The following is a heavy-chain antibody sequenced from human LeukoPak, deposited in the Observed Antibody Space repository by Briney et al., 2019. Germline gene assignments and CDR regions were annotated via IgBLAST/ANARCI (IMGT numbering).Heavy chain of an antibody. CDR3: ARGPSYYDFWSGYLLSLDY. V-gene: IGHV4-34*01. CDR2: INHSGST. J-gene: IGHJ4*02. D-gene: IGHD3-3*01. CDR1: GGSFSGYY. Sequence: SETLSLTCAVYGGSFSGYYWSWIRQPPGKGLEWIGEINHSGSTNYNPSLKSRVTISVDTSKNQFSLKLSSVTAADTAVNYCARGPSYYDFWSGYLLSLDYWGQGTLVTVSS.